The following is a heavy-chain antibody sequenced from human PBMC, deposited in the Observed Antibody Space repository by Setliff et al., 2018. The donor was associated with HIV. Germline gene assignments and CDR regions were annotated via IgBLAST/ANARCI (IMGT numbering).Heavy chain of an antibody. Sequence: ASVKVSCKASGYTFTTYGITWVRQAPGQGLEWMGWIGTDNGNTNYAQKFQGRVTMTTDTSTSTVYMELGSLISDDTAVYYCAREGLWFGDRGYYMDVWGKGTTVTVS. J-gene: IGHJ6*03. CDR2: IGTDNGNT. D-gene: IGHD3-10*01. V-gene: IGHV1-18*01. CDR1: GYTFTTYG. CDR3: AREGLWFGDRGYYMDV.